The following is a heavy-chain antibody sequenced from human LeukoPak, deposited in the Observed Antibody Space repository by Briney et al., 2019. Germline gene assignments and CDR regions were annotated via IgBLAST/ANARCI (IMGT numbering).Heavy chain of an antibody. CDR3: ARGDYYYYYMDV. Sequence: SETLSLTCNVSGGSISSGSYYCSWIRPPAGKGLEWIGCIYTIGSTNYNPSPESRVTMSVDTSKNHFSLTLTSVPAADTAVYFCARGDYYYYYMDVWGKGTTVTVSS. V-gene: IGHV4-61*02. CDR1: GGSISSGSYY. CDR2: IYTIGST. D-gene: IGHD2-21*01. J-gene: IGHJ6*03.